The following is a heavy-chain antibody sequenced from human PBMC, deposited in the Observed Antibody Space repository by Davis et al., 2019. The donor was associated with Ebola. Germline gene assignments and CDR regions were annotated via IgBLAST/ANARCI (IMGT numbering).Heavy chain of an antibody. CDR2: ISGYNGNT. D-gene: IGHD6-13*01. CDR3: ARDWGDYPGIAAAGNDY. V-gene: IGHV1-18*01. CDR1: GYTFTRYG. Sequence: AASVKVSCKASGYTFTRYGVSWMRHAPGQGLEWVGWISGYNGNTKYGQKFQDRVAMTTEKSTNTVYMEMRSLRSDDTAMYYCARDWGDYPGIAAAGNDYWGQGTLVTVSS. J-gene: IGHJ4*02.